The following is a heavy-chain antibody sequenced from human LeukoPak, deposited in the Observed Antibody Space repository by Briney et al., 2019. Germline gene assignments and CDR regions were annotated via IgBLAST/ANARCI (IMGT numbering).Heavy chain of an antibody. CDR3: AKDFQSILTGYYTNAFDI. CDR2: ISYDGSNK. Sequence: GGSLRLSCAASGFTFSSYGTHWVRQAPGKGLEWVAVISYDGSNKYYADSVKGRFTISRDNSKNPLYLQMNSLRAEDTALYYCAKDFQSILTGYYTNAFDIWGQGTMVTVSS. V-gene: IGHV3-30*18. D-gene: IGHD3-9*01. CDR1: GFTFSSYG. J-gene: IGHJ3*02.